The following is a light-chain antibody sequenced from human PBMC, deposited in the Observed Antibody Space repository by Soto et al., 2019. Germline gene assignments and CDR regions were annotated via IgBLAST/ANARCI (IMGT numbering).Light chain of an antibody. J-gene: IGKJ3*01. CDR2: DAT. Sequence: VLTQSPANLSLSPGESAALSCRASQSVGSYLAWLQQVPGQAPRLLIYDATNRANGIPAKFRGSGSGTDFTLTISSLEPEDFALYFCLQRASCPHTFGPGTKVEIK. CDR3: LQRASCPHT. V-gene: IGKV3-11*01. CDR1: QSVGSY.